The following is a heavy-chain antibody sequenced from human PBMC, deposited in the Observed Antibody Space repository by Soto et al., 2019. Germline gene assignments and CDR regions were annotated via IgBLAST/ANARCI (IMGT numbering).Heavy chain of an antibody. D-gene: IGHD6-13*01. CDR1: GFTFDDYA. V-gene: IGHV3-43*02. CDR2: ISGDGGST. Sequence: GGSLRLSCAASGFTFDDYAMHWVRQAPGKGLEWVSLISGDGGSTYYADSVKGRFTISRDNSKNSLHLQMNSLRTEDTALYYCAKDMSAAAGNGYYYYGMDVWGQGTTVTVSS. J-gene: IGHJ6*02. CDR3: AKDMSAAAGNGYYYYGMDV.